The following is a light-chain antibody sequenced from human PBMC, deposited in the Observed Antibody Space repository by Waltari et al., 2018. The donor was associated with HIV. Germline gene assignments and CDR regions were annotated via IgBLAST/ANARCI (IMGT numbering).Light chain of an antibody. J-gene: IGLJ2*01. CDR2: EET. CDR3: RSYESGRTVV. Sequence: PQYPGIAPTVIIYEETNRPSGVSERFSGSKSGNTASLTISGLRAEDEADYYCRSYESGRTVVFGGGTKLTVL. V-gene: IGLV2-14*01.